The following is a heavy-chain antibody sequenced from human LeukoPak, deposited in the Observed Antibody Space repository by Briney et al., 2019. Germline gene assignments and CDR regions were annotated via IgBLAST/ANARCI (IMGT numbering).Heavy chain of an antibody. CDR2: IIPILGTA. J-gene: IGHJ4*02. CDR1: GGTFSSYA. Sequence: ASVKVSCKASGGTFSSYAISWVRQAPGQGLEWMGGIIPILGTANYAQKFQGRVTITADESTSTAYMELSSLRSEDTAVYYCASLRLGELSWFDYWGQGTLVTVSS. V-gene: IGHV1-69*13. D-gene: IGHD3-16*02. CDR3: ASLRLGELSWFDY.